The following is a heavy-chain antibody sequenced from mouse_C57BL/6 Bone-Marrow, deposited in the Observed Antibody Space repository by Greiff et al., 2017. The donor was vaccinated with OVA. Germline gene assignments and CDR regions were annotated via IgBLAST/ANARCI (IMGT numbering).Heavy chain of an antibody. Sequence: VQLQQSGAELARPGASVKLSCKASGYTFTSYGISWVKQRTGQGLEWIGEIYPRSGNTYYNEKVKGKATLTSDKSSSTAYMELRRLTSEDSAVYFCARLDYGSSYHYFDDWGQGTTLTVSS. D-gene: IGHD1-1*01. CDR1: GYTFTSYG. V-gene: IGHV1-81*01. J-gene: IGHJ2*01. CDR3: ARLDYGSSYHYFDD. CDR2: IYPRSGNT.